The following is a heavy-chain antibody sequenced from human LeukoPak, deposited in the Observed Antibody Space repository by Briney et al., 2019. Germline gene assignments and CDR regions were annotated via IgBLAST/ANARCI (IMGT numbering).Heavy chain of an antibody. J-gene: IGHJ4*02. CDR3: AKKWALTSGYDRGFDY. CDR2: ISGSGGST. V-gene: IGHV3-23*01. Sequence: TGESLRLSCAASGFTFSSYWMHWVRQAPGKGLEWVSAISGSGGSTYYADSVKGRFTISRDNSKNTLYLQMNSLRAEDTAVYYCAKKWALTSGYDRGFDYWGQGTLVTVSS. D-gene: IGHD5-12*01. CDR1: GFTFSSYW.